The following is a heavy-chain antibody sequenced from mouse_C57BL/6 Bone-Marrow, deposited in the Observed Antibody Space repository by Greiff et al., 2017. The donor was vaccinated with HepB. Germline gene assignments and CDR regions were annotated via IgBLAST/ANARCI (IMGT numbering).Heavy chain of an antibody. V-gene: IGHV1-74*01. Sequence: VQLKQPGAELVKPGASVKVSCKASGYTFTSYWMHWVKQRPGQGLEWIGRIHPSDSDTNYNQKFKGKATLTVDKSSSTAYMQLSSLTSEDSAVYYCAIEEGGIGFAYWGQGTLVTVSA. CDR2: IHPSDSDT. CDR1: GYTFTSYW. CDR3: AIEEGGIGFAY. J-gene: IGHJ3*01.